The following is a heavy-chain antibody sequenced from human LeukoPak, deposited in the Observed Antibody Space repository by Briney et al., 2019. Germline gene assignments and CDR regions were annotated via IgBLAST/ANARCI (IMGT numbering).Heavy chain of an antibody. J-gene: IGHJ4*02. Sequence: ASVTVSCKASGYTFTGYYMHWVRQAPGQGLEWMGRINPNSGGTNYAQKFQGRVTMTRDTSISTAYMELSRLRSDDTAVYYCARVLGGNSNNAHYWGQGTLVTVSS. CDR3: ARVLGGNSNNAHY. V-gene: IGHV1-2*06. CDR2: INPNSGGT. D-gene: IGHD4-23*01. CDR1: GYTFTGYY.